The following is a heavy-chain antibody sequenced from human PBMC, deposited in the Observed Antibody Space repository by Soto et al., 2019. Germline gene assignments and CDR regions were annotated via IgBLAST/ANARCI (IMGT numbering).Heavy chain of an antibody. CDR3: ARGAQVATFVRPLDS. CDR1: GGSISNFY. Sequence: SETLSLTCTVSGGSISNFYWIWIRQPPGKGLEWIGFIYYSGSTSYNPSLKSRVTISVDTSKNQFSLNLSSVTAADTAVYYCARGAQVATFVRPLDSWGQGTLVTVSS. D-gene: IGHD1-26*01. V-gene: IGHV4-59*08. J-gene: IGHJ4*02. CDR2: IYYSGST.